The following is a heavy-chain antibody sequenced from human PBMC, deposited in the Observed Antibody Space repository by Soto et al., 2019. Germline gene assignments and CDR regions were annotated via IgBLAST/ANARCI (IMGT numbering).Heavy chain of an antibody. CDR3: ARQRTTVVTQAYFAH. CDR1: GESISSSSYY. D-gene: IGHD2-21*02. V-gene: IGHV4-39*01. J-gene: IGHJ4*02. CDR2: IYYSGRT. Sequence: SETLSLTCIVSGESISSSSYYWGWIRQPPGKGLEWIGSIYYSGRTYYNPSFKSRVTISIDTSKNQFSLKLSSVTATDTAVYYCARQRTTVVTQAYFAHWGQGALVTVSS.